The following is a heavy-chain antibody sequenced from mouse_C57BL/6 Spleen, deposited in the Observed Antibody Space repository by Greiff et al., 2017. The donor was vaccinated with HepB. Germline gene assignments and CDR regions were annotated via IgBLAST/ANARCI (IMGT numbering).Heavy chain of an antibody. J-gene: IGHJ4*01. CDR3: ASNLYVPSMDY. V-gene: IGHV3-6*01. Sequence: EVKLMESGPGLVKPSQSLSLTCSVTGYSITSGYYWNWIRQFPGNKLEWMGYISYDGSNNYNPSLKNRISITRDTSKNQFFLKLNSVTTEDTATYYCASNLYVPSMDYWGQGTSVTVSS. CDR1: GYSITSGYY. CDR2: ISYDGSN. D-gene: IGHD1-1*01.